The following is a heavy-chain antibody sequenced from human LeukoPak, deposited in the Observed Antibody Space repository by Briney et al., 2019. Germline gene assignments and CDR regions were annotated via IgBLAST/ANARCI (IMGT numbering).Heavy chain of an antibody. D-gene: IGHD6-6*01. J-gene: IGHJ4*02. CDR2: INHSGST. V-gene: IGHV4-34*01. CDR3: ARGRYSSSYDY. Sequence: PSENLSLTCAVYGGSFSGYYWSWIRQPPGKGLEWIGEINHSGSTNYNPSLKSRVTISVDTSKNQFSLKLSSVTAADTAVYYCARGRYSSSYDYWGQGTLVTVSS. CDR1: GGSFSGYY.